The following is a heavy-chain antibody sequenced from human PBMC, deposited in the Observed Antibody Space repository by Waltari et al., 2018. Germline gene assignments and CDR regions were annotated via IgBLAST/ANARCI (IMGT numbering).Heavy chain of an antibody. CDR3: ARGLVVPAAIPGSFDYYYGMGV. Sequence: QVQLVQSGAEVKKPGASVKVSCKASGYTFTSYAINWVRQATGQGLAWRGWMNPNSGNTGDAQKFQGRVTMTRNTSISTAYMELSSLRSEDTAVYYCARGLVVPAAIPGSFDYYYGMGVWGQGTTVTVSS. J-gene: IGHJ6*02. CDR2: MNPNSGNT. CDR1: GYTFTSYA. D-gene: IGHD2-2*02. V-gene: IGHV1-8*01.